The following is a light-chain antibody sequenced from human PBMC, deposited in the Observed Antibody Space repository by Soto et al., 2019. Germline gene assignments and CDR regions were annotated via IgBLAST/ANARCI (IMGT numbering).Light chain of an antibody. CDR2: DAS. J-gene: IGKJ1*01. CDR3: QQRSNRPRP. Sequence: EIVLTQSPATLSLSPGERATLSRRASQSVSSYLAWYQPKPGQAPRLLIYDASNSATGIPARFSGSGSVTDFTLTISGLEPEDFAGYYWQQRSNRPRPVGLGTNVDVK. V-gene: IGKV3-11*01. CDR1: QSVSSY.